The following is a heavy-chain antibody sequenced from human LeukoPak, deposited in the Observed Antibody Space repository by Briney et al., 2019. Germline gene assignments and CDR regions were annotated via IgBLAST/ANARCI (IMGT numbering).Heavy chain of an antibody. Sequence: GGSLRLSCAASGFTFNSYAMYWVRQAPGKGLEWVSGIFGSGGNAHYADSVKGRFTVSRDNSKNTVYLQQDSLRVEDTAVYYCGKTTVGYSSGRFPGWPVDYWGQGTLVTVSS. J-gene: IGHJ4*02. CDR3: GKTTVGYSSGRFPGWPVDY. CDR2: IFGSGGNA. V-gene: IGHV3-23*01. CDR1: GFTFNSYA. D-gene: IGHD2-15*01.